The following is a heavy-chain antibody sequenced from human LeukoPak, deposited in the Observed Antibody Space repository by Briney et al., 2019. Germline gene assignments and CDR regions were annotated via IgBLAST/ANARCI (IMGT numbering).Heavy chain of an antibody. J-gene: IGHJ4*02. CDR2: ISSSSSYI. CDR1: GFTFSSYS. Sequence: GSLRLSCAASGFTFSSYSMNWVRQAPGKGLEWVSSISSSSSYIYYADSVKGRFTISRDNAKNSLYLQMNSLRAEDTAVYYCARDRTAAALFDYWGQGTLVTVSS. D-gene: IGHD6-13*01. CDR3: ARDRTAAALFDY. V-gene: IGHV3-21*01.